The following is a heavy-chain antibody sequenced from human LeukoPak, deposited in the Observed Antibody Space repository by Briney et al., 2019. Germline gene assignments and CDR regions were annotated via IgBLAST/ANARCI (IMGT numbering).Heavy chain of an antibody. Sequence: GGSLRLSCAASGFTVSSNYMSWVRQAPGKGLEWVSVSYSGGSTYYADSVKGRFTISRDNSKNTLYLQMNSLRAEDTAVYYCARFLVGASYYYYGMDVWGQGTTVTVSS. CDR2: SYSGGST. D-gene: IGHD1-26*01. CDR1: GFTVSSNY. V-gene: IGHV3-66*02. J-gene: IGHJ6*02. CDR3: ARFLVGASYYYYGMDV.